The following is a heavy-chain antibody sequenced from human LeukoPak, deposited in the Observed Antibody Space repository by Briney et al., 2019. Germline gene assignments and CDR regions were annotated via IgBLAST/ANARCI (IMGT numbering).Heavy chain of an antibody. D-gene: IGHD7-27*01. Sequence: SETLSLTCTVSGGSISSYYWSWIRQPPGKGLEWIGYIYYSGSTNYNPSLKSRVTISVDTSKNQFSLKLSSVTAADTAVYYCARDLGLNDYYYYYMDVWGKGTTVTVSS. V-gene: IGHV4-59*01. CDR2: IYYSGST. CDR1: GGSISSYY. J-gene: IGHJ6*03. CDR3: ARDLGLNDYYYYYMDV.